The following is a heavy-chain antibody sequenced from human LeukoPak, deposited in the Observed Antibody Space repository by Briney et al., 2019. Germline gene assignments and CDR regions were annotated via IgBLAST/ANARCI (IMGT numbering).Heavy chain of an antibody. CDR3: ARRDVWGSYRSLGDY. CDR2: INHSGST. J-gene: IGHJ4*02. CDR1: GGSFSGYY. D-gene: IGHD3-16*02. V-gene: IGHV4-34*01. Sequence: PSETLSLTCAVYGGSFSGYYWSWIRQPPGKGLEWIGEINHSGSTNYNPSLKSRVTISVDTSKNQFSLKLSSVTAADTAVYYCARRDVWGSYRSLGDYWGQGTLVTVSS.